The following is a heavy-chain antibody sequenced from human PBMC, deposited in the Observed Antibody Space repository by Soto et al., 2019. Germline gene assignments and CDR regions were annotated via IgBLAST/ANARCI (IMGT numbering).Heavy chain of an antibody. CDR3: AKMDAYAMDV. D-gene: IGHD3-16*01. V-gene: IGHV3-23*01. CDR2: IGGSATTT. CDR1: GFTFSSYA. Sequence: EVQLLESGGDLVQPGGSLRLSCTVSGFTFSSYAMSWVRQAPGKGLEWVSVIGGSATTTYYADSVKGRFTISRDNSKNTLFLQMNSLRAEDTAVYYCAKMDAYAMDVWGQGTTVTVSS. J-gene: IGHJ6*02.